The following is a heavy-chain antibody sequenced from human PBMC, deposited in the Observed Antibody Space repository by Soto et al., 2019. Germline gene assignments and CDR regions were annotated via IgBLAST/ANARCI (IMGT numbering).Heavy chain of an antibody. CDR2: ISGSGGST. J-gene: IGHJ4*02. D-gene: IGHD1-26*01. CDR1: GFTFSSYA. V-gene: IGHV3-23*01. Sequence: EVQLLESGGGLVQPGGSLRLSCAASGFTFSSYAMSWVRQAPGKGLEWVSAISGSGGSTYYADSVKGRFTISRDNSKNTLYRQMNSLRAEDTAVYYCAPAGWELPTRFDYWGQGTLVTVSS. CDR3: APAGWELPTRFDY.